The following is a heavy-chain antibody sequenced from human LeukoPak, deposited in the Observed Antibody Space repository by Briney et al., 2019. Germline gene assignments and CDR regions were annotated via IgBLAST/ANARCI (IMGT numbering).Heavy chain of an antibody. CDR1: GVSISSYY. J-gene: IGHJ4*02. Sequence: SETLSLTCTVSGVSISSYYWSWIRQPAGKELAWIGRTHISGRTNYNSSLKRRVTMSVDTSKNQFSLKLSSVTAADTAVYYCARDLGVEGYGLDYWGQGTLVTVSS. CDR2: THISGRT. V-gene: IGHV4-4*07. D-gene: IGHD3-16*01. CDR3: ARDLGVEGYGLDY.